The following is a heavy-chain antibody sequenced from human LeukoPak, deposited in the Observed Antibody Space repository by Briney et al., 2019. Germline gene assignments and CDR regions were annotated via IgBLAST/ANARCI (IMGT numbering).Heavy chain of an antibody. V-gene: IGHV1-69*13. CDR3: ARGTTVTTSYYYYGMAV. Sequence: SVKVSCKASGGTFSSYAISWVRQAPGQGLEWMGGIIPIFGTANYAQKFQGRVTITADESTSTAYMELSSLRSEDTAVYYCARGTTVTTSYYYYGMAVWGQGTTVTVSS. CDR2: IIPIFGTA. D-gene: IGHD4-17*01. J-gene: IGHJ6*02. CDR1: GGTFSSYA.